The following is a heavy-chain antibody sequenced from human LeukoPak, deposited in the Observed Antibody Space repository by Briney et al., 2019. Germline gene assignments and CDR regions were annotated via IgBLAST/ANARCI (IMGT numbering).Heavy chain of an antibody. CDR1: GFTFSSYG. CDR2: ISYDGSNK. CDR3: AKTLDYDDYPVGMDV. V-gene: IGHV3-30*18. D-gene: IGHD4-17*01. J-gene: IGHJ6*04. Sequence: GGSLRLSCAASGFTFSSYGMHWVRQAPGKGLEWVAVISYDGSNKYYADSVKGRFTISRDNSKNTLYLQMNSLRAEDTAVYYCAKTLDYDDYPVGMDVWGKGTTVTVSS.